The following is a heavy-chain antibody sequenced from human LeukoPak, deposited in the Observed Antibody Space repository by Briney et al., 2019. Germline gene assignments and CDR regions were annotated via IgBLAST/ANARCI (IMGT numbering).Heavy chain of an antibody. CDR3: ARELSLGRHDDADPFDS. CDR1: GYTFSNHG. D-gene: IGHD7-27*01. CDR2: ISGYNGNT. V-gene: IGHV1-18*01. Sequence: GASVKVSCKTSGYTFSNHGISWVRQAPRQGLEWMGWISGYNGNTNYVQKFRGRITMTTDTSTSTAYLQLRSLSSDDTALYYCARELSLGRHDDADPFDSWGKGTLVTVSS. J-gene: IGHJ4*02.